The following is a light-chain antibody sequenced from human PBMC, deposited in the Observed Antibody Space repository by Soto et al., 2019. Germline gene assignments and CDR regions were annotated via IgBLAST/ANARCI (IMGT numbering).Light chain of an antibody. CDR2: DVT. Sequence: QSVLTQPASVSGFPGQSITISCTGTSSDVGGYNFVSWYQQHPDKAPKLMIYDVTNRPSGVSNRFSGSKSGNTASLTISGLQAEDEADYYCSSYTSIGTYVFGTGTKVT. CDR3: SSYTSIGTYV. J-gene: IGLJ1*01. V-gene: IGLV2-14*01. CDR1: SSDVGGYNF.